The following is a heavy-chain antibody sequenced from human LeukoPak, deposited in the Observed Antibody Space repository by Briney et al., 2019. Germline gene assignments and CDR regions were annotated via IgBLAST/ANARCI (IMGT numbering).Heavy chain of an antibody. CDR3: ARPSSGWAPGYHY. D-gene: IGHD6-19*01. CDR1: GGSISSSSYY. Sequence: KPSETLSLTCTVSGGSISSSSYYWGWIRQPPGKGLEWIGSIYYNGSTYYNPSLKSRVTISVDTSKNQFSLKLSSVTAADAAVYYCARPSSGWAPGYHYWGQGTLVTVSS. V-gene: IGHV4-39*01. CDR2: IYYNGST. J-gene: IGHJ4*02.